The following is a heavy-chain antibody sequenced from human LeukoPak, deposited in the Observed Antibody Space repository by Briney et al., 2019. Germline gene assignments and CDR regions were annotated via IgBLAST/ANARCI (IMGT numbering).Heavy chain of an antibody. Sequence: GGSLRLSCAASGFTFSSYAMHWVRRAPGKGLEWVAVISYDGSNKYYADSVKGRFTISRDNSKNTLYLQMNSLRAEDTAVYYCARVRAVDTPLDYWGQGTPVTVSS. CDR3: ARVRAVDTPLDY. CDR2: ISYDGSNK. J-gene: IGHJ4*02. V-gene: IGHV3-30-3*01. D-gene: IGHD6-19*01. CDR1: GFTFSSYA.